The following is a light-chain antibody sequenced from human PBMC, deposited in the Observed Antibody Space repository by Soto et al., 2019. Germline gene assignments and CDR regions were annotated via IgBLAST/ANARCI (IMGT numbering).Light chain of an antibody. Sequence: DFQMTQSRSTLSASVGDRVTITFRASQNIRSRLAWYQQKPGKAPNLLIYDASSLESGVPSRFSGSGSGTEFTLTISSLQPDHFATYYCQQYNSYSRTFGQGTKVDIK. J-gene: IGKJ1*01. CDR2: DAS. V-gene: IGKV1-5*01. CDR3: QQYNSYSRT. CDR1: QNIRSR.